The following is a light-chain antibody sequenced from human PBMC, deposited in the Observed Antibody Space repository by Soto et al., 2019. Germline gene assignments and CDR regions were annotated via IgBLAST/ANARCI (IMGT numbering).Light chain of an antibody. CDR1: SSDVGGYNY. V-gene: IGLV2-14*01. Sequence: QSALTQPASVSGSPGQSITISCTGTSSDVGGYNYVSWYQQHPGKAPKVMIYEVSNRPSGVSNRFSGSKSGNTASLTISGLQAEDEADYSCCSYTNTNTLVFGTGTKLTVL. CDR2: EVS. J-gene: IGLJ1*01. CDR3: CSYTNTNTLV.